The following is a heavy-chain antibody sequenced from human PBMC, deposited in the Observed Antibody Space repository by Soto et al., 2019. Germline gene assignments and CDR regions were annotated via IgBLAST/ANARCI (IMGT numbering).Heavy chain of an antibody. Sequence: QKQLQQWGAGLLKPSETLSLTCAVYVGSFSGYYWSWMRQPPGKGLEWIGEINHSGNTNYNPSLKSRVTISVDTSKNQFSLTLTSVTAADAAVYYCARAPGGDYSPYWGQGTLVTVSS. CDR3: ARAPGGDYSPY. CDR2: INHSGNT. V-gene: IGHV4-34*01. J-gene: IGHJ4*02. CDR1: VGSFSGYY. D-gene: IGHD4-17*01.